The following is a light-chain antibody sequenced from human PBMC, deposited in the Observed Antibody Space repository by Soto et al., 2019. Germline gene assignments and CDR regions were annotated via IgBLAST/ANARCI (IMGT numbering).Light chain of an antibody. V-gene: IGKV1-39*01. J-gene: IGKJ1*01. CDR3: QQSFSPLWT. Sequence: DIQMTQSPSSLSASVGDRVTITCRASQSISNYLNWYQQKPGKAPKLLIYAASSMQSGVPSRFSGSGSETDCTLTISSLQPDDSATYYCQQSFSPLWTFGQGTKVEV. CDR1: QSISNY. CDR2: AAS.